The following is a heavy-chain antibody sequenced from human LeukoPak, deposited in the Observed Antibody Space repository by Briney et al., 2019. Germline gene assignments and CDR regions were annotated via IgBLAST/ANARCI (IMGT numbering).Heavy chain of an antibody. CDR3: AKTRPLDSSSWSHGDY. V-gene: IGHV3-33*06. J-gene: IGHJ4*01. CDR2: IWYDGSNK. CDR1: GFTFSSYG. Sequence: GGSLRLSCAASGFTFSSYGMHWVRQAPGKGLEWVAVIWYDGSNKYYADSVKGRFTISRDNSKNTLYLQMNSLRAEDTAVYYCAKTRPLDSSSWSHGDYWGHGTLVTVSS. D-gene: IGHD6-13*01.